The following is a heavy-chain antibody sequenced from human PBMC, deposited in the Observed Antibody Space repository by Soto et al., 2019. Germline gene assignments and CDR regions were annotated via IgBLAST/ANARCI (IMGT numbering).Heavy chain of an antibody. D-gene: IGHD1-20*01. Sequence: PSETLSLTCTVSGDSFSRGDYFWSWIRQPPGKGLGWIGYVSYGGSTFYNPSLKSRITISVDTSETQFSLKLSSVTAADTALYYCDRVTEYGNNSYYFDSWGQGTLVTVSS. CDR2: VSYGGST. J-gene: IGHJ4*02. CDR1: GDSFSRGDYF. CDR3: DRVTEYGNNSYYFDS. V-gene: IGHV4-30-4*01.